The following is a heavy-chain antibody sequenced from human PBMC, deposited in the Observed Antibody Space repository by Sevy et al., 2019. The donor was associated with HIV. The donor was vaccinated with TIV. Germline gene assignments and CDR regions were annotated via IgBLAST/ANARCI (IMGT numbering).Heavy chain of an antibody. CDR3: ARDREGSGSSGGYGMDV. CDR2: ISSASSYI. V-gene: IGHV3-21*01. CDR1: GFTFSTYS. Sequence: GGSLRLSCVASGFTFSTYSMNWVRQAPGMGLEWVSSISSASSYIYYTDSVKGRFTMSRDNAKNSLFLQMTSLRAEDTAVYYCARDREGSGSSGGYGMDVWGQGTTVTVSS. J-gene: IGHJ6*02. D-gene: IGHD3-10*01.